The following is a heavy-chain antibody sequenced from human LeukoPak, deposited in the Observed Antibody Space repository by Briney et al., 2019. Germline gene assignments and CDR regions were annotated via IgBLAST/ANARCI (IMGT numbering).Heavy chain of an antibody. Sequence: ASVKVSCKASGYTFTSYDINWVGQATGQWLEWMGWMNPNSGNTGYAQKFQGRVTITRNTSISTAYMELSSLRSEDTAVYYCARGSPEALTGEGFDYWGQGTLVTVSS. V-gene: IGHV1-8*03. J-gene: IGHJ4*02. D-gene: IGHD7-27*01. CDR2: MNPNSGNT. CDR3: ARGSPEALTGEGFDY. CDR1: GYTFTSYD.